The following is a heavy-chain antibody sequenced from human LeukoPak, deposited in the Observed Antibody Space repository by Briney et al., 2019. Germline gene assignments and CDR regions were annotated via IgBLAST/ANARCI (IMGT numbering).Heavy chain of an antibody. CDR1: GGTFSSYA. J-gene: IGHJ4*02. CDR2: IIPIFGTA. V-gene: IGHV1-69*13. D-gene: IGHD5-18*01. CDR3: ARADTAMVYFDY. Sequence: SVTVSCTASGGTFSSYAISWVRQAPGQGLEWMGGIIPIFGTANYAQKFQGRVTITADESTSTAYMELSSLRSEDTAVYYCARADTAMVYFDYWGQGTLVTVSS.